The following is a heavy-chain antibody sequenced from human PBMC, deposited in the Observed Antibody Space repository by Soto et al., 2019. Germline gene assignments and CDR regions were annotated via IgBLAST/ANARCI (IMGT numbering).Heavy chain of an antibody. Sequence: SQILSLTFAISGDSVSINSAAWNLIRQSPSRGLEWLGRTYYRSKWYNDYAVSVKSRITINPDTSKNQFSLQLNSVTPEDTAVYYCAREYSSSSRWFDHWGQGNLVTVSS. D-gene: IGHD6-6*01. J-gene: IGHJ5*02. CDR3: AREYSSSSRWFDH. CDR2: TYYRSKWYN. V-gene: IGHV6-1*01. CDR1: GDSVSINSAA.